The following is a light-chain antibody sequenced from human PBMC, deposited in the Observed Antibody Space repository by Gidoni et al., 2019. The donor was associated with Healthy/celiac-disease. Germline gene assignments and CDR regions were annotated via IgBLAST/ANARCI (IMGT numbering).Light chain of an antibody. CDR1: QSVSSSY. J-gene: IGKJ5*01. CDR3: RQYGSSPPIT. CDR2: GAS. V-gene: IGKV3-20*01. Sequence: IVLTQSPGTLSLSPGERATLSCRASQSVSSSYFAWYQQKPGQAPSLLIYGASSRATGIPDRFSGSGSGTDFTLTISRLEPEDFAVYYCRQYGSSPPITFGQGTRLEIK.